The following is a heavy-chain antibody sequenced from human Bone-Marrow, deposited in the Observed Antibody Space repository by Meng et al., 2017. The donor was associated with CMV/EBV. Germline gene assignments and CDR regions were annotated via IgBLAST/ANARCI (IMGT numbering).Heavy chain of an antibody. CDR3: ARVEGGSYYAYYYYGMDV. CDR2: ISYDGSNK. CDR1: GFTFSSYA. J-gene: IGHJ6*02. V-gene: IGHV3-30-3*01. D-gene: IGHD1-26*01. Sequence: GGSLRLSCAASGFTFSSYAMHWVRQAPGKGLEWVAVISYDGSNKYYADSVKGRFTISRDNSKNTLYLQMNSLRAEDTAVYYCARVEGGSYYAYYYYGMDVWGQGTTVTVSS.